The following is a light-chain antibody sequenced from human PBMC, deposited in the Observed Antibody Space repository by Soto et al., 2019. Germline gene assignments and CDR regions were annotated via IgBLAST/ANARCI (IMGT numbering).Light chain of an antibody. J-gene: IGKJ1*01. CDR1: QSISSW. V-gene: IGKV1-5*01. CDR3: QQYDSYSWT. Sequence: DIQMTQSPSTLSATAGDRVTITCRASQSISSWLAWYQHKPGKAPKVLIYDASRLESGVPSRFSGSGSGTEFTLTISRLQPDDFASYYCQQYDSYSWTFGQGTKVDIK. CDR2: DAS.